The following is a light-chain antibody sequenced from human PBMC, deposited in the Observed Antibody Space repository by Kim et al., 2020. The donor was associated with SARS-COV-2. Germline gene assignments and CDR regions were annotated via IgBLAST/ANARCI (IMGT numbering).Light chain of an antibody. J-gene: IGLJ3*02. Sequence: SYELTQPPSVSVSPGQTARITCSGDALAKQYAYWYQQKPGQAPVVVIYKDSERPSGIPERFSGSSSGTTVTLTISGVQAEDEADYYCQSADSSGTWVFGGGTQRTVL. CDR2: KDS. CDR1: ALAKQY. CDR3: QSADSSGTWV. V-gene: IGLV3-25*03.